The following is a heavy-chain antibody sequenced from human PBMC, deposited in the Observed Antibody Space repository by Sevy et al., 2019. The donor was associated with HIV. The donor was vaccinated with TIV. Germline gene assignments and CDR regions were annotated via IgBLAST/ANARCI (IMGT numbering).Heavy chain of an antibody. CDR2: INQDGSVK. D-gene: IGHD1-1*01. J-gene: IGHJ4*02. CDR3: VRAIQLHASF. Sequence: GGSLRLSCAASGFSLSTYWMSWVRQAPGKGLEWVANINQDGSVKYYLDSVKGRFTISRDNARNLLYLQMNSLRAEDTALYYCVRAIQLHASFWGQGTLVTVSS. CDR1: GFSLSTYW. V-gene: IGHV3-7*01.